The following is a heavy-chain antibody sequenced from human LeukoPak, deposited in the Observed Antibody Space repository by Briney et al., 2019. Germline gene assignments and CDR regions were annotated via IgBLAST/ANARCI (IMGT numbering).Heavy chain of an antibody. Sequence: PGGSLKLSCAASGFSFNNFAMSWVRQAPGKGLGWVSAISPGSTRTYYAASVKGRFTISRDNSMNTLYLHMDSLRAEDTAVYYCAKYALREIFFGDFWGQGTLVAVSS. CDR2: ISPGSTRT. CDR1: GFSFNNFA. V-gene: IGHV3-23*01. D-gene: IGHD3-3*01. J-gene: IGHJ4*02. CDR3: AKYALREIFFGDF.